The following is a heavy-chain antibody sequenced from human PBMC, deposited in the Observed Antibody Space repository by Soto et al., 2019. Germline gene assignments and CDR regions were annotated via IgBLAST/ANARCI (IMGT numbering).Heavy chain of an antibody. V-gene: IGHV4-39*02. CDR1: GGSISSSSYY. CDR3: ARDGGYCTNGVCYTLYYFDY. CDR2: IYYSGST. Sequence: QLQLQESGPGLVKPSETLSLTCTVSGGSISSSSYYWGWIRQPPGKGLEWIGSIYYSGSTYYNPSHKSRVTISVATSKNQFSLKLSSVTAADTAVYYCARDGGYCTNGVCYTLYYFDYWGQGTLVTVSS. D-gene: IGHD2-8*01. J-gene: IGHJ4*02.